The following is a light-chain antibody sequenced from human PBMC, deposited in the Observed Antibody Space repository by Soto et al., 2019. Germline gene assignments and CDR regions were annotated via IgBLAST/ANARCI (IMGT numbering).Light chain of an antibody. CDR2: GAS. V-gene: IGKV3-20*01. J-gene: IGKJ2*01. CDR1: QSVSGSY. CDR3: QQYGSSPPYT. Sequence: PGERATLSCRASQSVSGSYLAWYQQKPGQTPRLLIYGASSRATGIPDRFSGSGSGTDFTLTISRLEPEDFAVYYCQQYGSSPPYTFGQGTKLEIK.